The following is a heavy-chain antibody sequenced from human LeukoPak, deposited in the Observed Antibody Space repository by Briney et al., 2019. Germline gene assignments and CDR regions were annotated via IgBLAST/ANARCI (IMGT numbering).Heavy chain of an antibody. CDR3: ARRAMGNSQAYFDY. J-gene: IGHJ4*02. CDR2: ISGSGGGT. D-gene: IGHD7-27*01. Sequence: GGSLRLSCAASGFTFSSYAMSWVRQAPGKGLDWVSGISGSGGGTYYADSVKGRFTISRDNSKNTLYLQMNTLSVEDTAVYYCARRAMGNSQAYFDYWGQGTLVTVSS. CDR1: GFTFSSYA. V-gene: IGHV3-23*01.